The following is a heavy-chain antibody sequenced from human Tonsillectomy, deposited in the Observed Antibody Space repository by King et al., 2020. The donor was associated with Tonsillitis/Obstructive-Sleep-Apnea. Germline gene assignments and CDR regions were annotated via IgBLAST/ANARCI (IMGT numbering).Heavy chain of an antibody. CDR3: SRQRDFWSGYWTDY. CDR2: IYWDDDK. J-gene: IGHJ4*02. V-gene: IGHV2-5*02. CDR1: GFSLSTSGVG. Sequence: ITLKESGPTLVKPTQTLTLTCTFSGFSLSTSGVGVGWIRQPPGMALEWLALIYWDDDKRYSPSLKSRLTITKDTSKNQVVLTMTNMDAVDTATYYCSRQRDFWSGYWTDYWGQGTLVTVSS. D-gene: IGHD3-3*01.